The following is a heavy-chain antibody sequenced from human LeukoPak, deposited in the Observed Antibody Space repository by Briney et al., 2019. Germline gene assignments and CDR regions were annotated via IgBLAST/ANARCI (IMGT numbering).Heavy chain of an antibody. CDR3: ARTGGNAIYYHYDREV. CDR2: IKADGGEK. D-gene: IGHD4-23*01. V-gene: IGHV3-7*01. CDR1: GFTFSTYW. J-gene: IGHJ6*03. Sequence: PGGSLRLSCAASGFTFSTYWMNWFRQTPGKGLEWVAKIKADGGEKDHVASVKGRFTISRDNAKNSLYLQMNSLRVEDTAVNYCARTGGNAIYYHYDREVWGKGTTVT.